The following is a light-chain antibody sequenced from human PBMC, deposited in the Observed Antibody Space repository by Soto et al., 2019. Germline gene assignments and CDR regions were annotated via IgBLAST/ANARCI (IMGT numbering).Light chain of an antibody. V-gene: IGLV4-60*03. CDR3: ETWDSNTKV. CDR2: LEGSGSY. Sequence: QAVLNQASSASASLGSADKLTRTLSSGHSSYIIAWHQQQPGKAPRYLMKLEGSGSYKKGSGVPDRFSGSSSGADRYLTISHLQSASEADYYCETWDSNTKVFGGATKHTVL. CDR1: SGHSSYI. J-gene: IGLJ3*02.